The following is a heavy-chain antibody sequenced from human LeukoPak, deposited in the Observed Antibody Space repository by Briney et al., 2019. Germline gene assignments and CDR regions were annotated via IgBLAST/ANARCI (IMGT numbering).Heavy chain of an antibody. J-gene: IGHJ4*02. CDR1: GGPIRSYY. CDR3: ARLGGPAAVDY. Sequence: SETLSLTCTVSGGPIRSYYWSWIRQPPGRGLEWIGYMYNSGSTYYNPSLKSRVTISGDTSKNQFSLKLTSVTAADTAVYYCARLGGPAAVDYWGQGTLVTVSS. D-gene: IGHD2-2*01. V-gene: IGHV4-59*01. CDR2: MYNSGST.